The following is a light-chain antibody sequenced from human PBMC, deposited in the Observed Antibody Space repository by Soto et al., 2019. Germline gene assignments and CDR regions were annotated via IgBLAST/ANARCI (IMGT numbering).Light chain of an antibody. Sequence: EMVMTQSPATLSVSPGERATLPCLASQSVSTYLGWYQQKPGQPPRLLIYGSSTTATGIPATFSGSGSGTEFILTVSGLQSEDFEVYYCQQYSDCAPRVGQGNKVEIK. CDR3: QQYSDCAPR. CDR1: QSVSTY. J-gene: IGKJ1*01. V-gene: IGKV3-15*01. CDR2: GSS.